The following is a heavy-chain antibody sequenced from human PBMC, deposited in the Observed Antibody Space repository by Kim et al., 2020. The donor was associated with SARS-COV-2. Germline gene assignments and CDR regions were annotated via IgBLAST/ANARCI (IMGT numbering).Heavy chain of an antibody. V-gene: IGHV4-39*01. Sequence: SETLSLTCTVSGGSISSSSYYWGWIRQPPGKGLEWIGSIYYSGSTYYNPSLKSRVTISVDTSKNQFSLKLSSVTAADTAVYYCARLGYSSGWHFDYWGQGTLVTVSS. D-gene: IGHD6-19*01. CDR1: GGSISSSSYY. CDR2: IYYSGST. J-gene: IGHJ4*02. CDR3: ARLGYSSGWHFDY.